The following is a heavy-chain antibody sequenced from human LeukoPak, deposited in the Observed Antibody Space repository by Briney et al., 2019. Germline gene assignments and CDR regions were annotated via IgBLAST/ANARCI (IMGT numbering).Heavy chain of an antibody. CDR3: ARTYDDGAFDI. Sequence: SETLSLTCTVSGGSISSYYWSWIRQPPGKGLEWIGYIYYSGSTNYNPSLKSRVTISLDASKNQFSLKLSSVTAADTAVYYCARTYDDGAFDIWGQGTMVTVSS. J-gene: IGHJ3*02. V-gene: IGHV4-59*12. D-gene: IGHD3-3*01. CDR2: IYYSGST. CDR1: GGSISSYY.